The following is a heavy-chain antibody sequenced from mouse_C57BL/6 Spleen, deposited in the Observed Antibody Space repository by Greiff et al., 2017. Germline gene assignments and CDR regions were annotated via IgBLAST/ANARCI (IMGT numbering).Heavy chain of an antibody. J-gene: IGHJ1*03. Sequence: EVKLLESGGGLVQPGGSMKLSCVASGFTFSNYWMNWVRQSPEKGLEWVAQIRLKSDNYATHYAESVKGRFTISRDDSKSSVYLQMNNLRAEDTGFYYGTGTYYGSRKGYVDVWGTGTTVTVSS. V-gene: IGHV6-3*01. CDR1: GFTFSNYW. CDR2: IRLKSDNYAT. D-gene: IGHD1-1*01. CDR3: TGTYYGSRKGYVDV.